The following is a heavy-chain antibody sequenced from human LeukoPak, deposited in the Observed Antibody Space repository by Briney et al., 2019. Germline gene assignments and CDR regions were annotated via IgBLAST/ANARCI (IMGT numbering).Heavy chain of an antibody. CDR1: SYSISSGYY. V-gene: IGHV4-38-2*02. Sequence: PSETLSLTCTVSSYSISSGYYWGWIRQPPGKGLEWIGSIYHSGSTYYNPSLKSRVTISVDTSKNQFSLKLSSVTAADTAVYYCASPYREAWGQGTLVTVSS. CDR3: ASPYREA. J-gene: IGHJ5*02. CDR2: IYHSGST.